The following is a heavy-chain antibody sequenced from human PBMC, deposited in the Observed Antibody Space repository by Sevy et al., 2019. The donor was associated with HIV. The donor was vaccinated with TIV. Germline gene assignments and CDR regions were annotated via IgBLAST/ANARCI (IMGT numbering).Heavy chain of an antibody. D-gene: IGHD2-2*02. J-gene: IGHJ6*02. Sequence: GGSLRLSCAASGFTFSSYAMSWVRQAPGKGLEWVSAISGSGGSTYYADSVKGRFTISRDNSKNTLYLQMNSLRAEDTAVYYCAKVGYCSSTSCYSIYYGMDVWGQGTTVTVSS. CDR2: ISGSGGST. V-gene: IGHV3-23*01. CDR3: AKVGYCSSTSCYSIYYGMDV. CDR1: GFTFSSYA.